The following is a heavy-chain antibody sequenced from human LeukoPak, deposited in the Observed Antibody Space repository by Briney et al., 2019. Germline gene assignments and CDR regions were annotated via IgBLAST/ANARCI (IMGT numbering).Heavy chain of an antibody. D-gene: IGHD3-10*01. V-gene: IGHV3-30*01. J-gene: IGHJ4*02. CDR1: GFTFSSYA. CDR2: ISYDGSNK. CDR3: ARDRGSGSYPLDY. Sequence: QSGGSLRLSCAASGFTFSSYAMHWVRQAPGKGLEWVAVISYDGSNKYYADSVKGRFTISRDNSKNTLYLQMNGLRAEDTAVYYCARDRGSGSYPLDYWGQGTLVTVSS.